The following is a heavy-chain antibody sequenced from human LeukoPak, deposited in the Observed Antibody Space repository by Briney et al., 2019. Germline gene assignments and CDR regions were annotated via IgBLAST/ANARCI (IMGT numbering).Heavy chain of an antibody. CDR3: ARDSRRDGYNFALY. Sequence: PGGSLRLSCAASGFTVSSNYMNWVRQAPGKGLEWVSSISSSSSYIYYADSVKGRFTISRDNAKNSLYLQMNSLRAEDTAVYYCARDSRRDGYNFALYWGQGTLVTVSS. D-gene: IGHD5-24*01. V-gene: IGHV3-21*01. CDR1: GFTVSSNY. CDR2: ISSSSSYI. J-gene: IGHJ4*02.